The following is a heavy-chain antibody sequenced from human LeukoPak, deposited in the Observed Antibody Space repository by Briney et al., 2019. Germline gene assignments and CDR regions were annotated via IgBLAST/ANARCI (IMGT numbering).Heavy chain of an antibody. CDR1: GFTFSSYS. CDR3: ARAQYSSSWYGPGDY. Sequence: GGSLRLSCAASGFTFSSYSMNWVRQAPGKGLEWVSYISSSSSTIYYADSVKGRFTISRDNAKNSLYLQMNSLRAEDTAVYYCARAQYSSSWYGPGDYWGQGTLVTVSS. V-gene: IGHV3-48*04. D-gene: IGHD6-13*01. J-gene: IGHJ4*02. CDR2: ISSSSSTI.